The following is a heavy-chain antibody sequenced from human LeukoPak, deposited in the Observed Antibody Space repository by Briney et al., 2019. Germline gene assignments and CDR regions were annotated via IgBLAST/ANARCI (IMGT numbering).Heavy chain of an antibody. CDR3: AKESVTTSYYYYYGMDV. CDR1: GFTFSSYS. D-gene: IGHD4-17*01. Sequence: PGGSLRLSCAASGFTFSSYSMNWVRQAPGKGLEWVSAISGSGGSTYYADSVKGRFTISRDNSKNTLYLQMNSLRAEDTAVYYCAKESVTTSYYYYYGMDVWGQGTTVTVSS. V-gene: IGHV3-23*01. CDR2: ISGSGGST. J-gene: IGHJ6*02.